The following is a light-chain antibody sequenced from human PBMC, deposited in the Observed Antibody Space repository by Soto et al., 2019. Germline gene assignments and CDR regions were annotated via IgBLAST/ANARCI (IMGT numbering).Light chain of an antibody. CDR1: ESVTSS. J-gene: IGKJ3*01. CDR2: AAS. V-gene: IGKV3D-15*01. CDR3: QQLNSYPRT. Sequence: EIVMTHSQATLSVSPLDRAPLXWRASESVTSSLAWYQQKPGQPLRLLIYAASTRATGIPARFSGSGSGTEFTLTVSSLQPEDFATYYCQQLNSYPRTFGPGTKVDIK.